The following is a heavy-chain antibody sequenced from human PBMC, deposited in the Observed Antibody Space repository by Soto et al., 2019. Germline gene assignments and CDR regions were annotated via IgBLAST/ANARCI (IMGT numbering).Heavy chain of an antibody. CDR2: MYNTGST. J-gene: IGHJ6*01. CDR1: GGTISRYY. V-gene: IGHV4-59*01. CDR3: ARDLWGYCGTDCYPLDV. D-gene: IGHD2-21*02. Sequence: QVQLQESGPGLVKPSETLSLTCTVSGGTISRYYWSWIRQPPGKGLEWIGYMYNTGSTVYNPSFKRRVTLSVDTSKNPFSLTLNSVTAADTAVYYCARDLWGYCGTDCYPLDVW.